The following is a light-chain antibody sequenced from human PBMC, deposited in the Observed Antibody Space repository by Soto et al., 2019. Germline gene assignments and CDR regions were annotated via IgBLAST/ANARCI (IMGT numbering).Light chain of an antibody. J-gene: IGKJ1*01. CDR2: GAS. CDR1: QGIGDT. CDR3: QQYGSSPKT. Sequence: EVVMTQSPATLSVSPGEGATLSCRASQGIGDTLAWYQQKPGQAPRLLIYGASTRATGIPARFSGSGSGTDFTLTISRLEPEDFAVYYCQQYGSSPKTFGQGTKVDIK. V-gene: IGKV3-15*01.